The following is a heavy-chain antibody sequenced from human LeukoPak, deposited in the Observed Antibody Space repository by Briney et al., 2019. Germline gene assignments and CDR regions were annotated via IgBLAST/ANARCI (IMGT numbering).Heavy chain of an antibody. CDR3: ARQRFCDY. V-gene: IGHV3-7*01. J-gene: IGHJ4*02. D-gene: IGHD3-3*01. Sequence: GESLKISCAASGFTFSSYWMNWVRQAPGKGLEWVANIKEDGSEKYYVDSVKGRFTISRDNAKNTLYLQMDSLRAEDTAVYYCARQRFCDYWGQGTLVTVSS. CDR2: IKEDGSEK. CDR1: GFTFSSYW.